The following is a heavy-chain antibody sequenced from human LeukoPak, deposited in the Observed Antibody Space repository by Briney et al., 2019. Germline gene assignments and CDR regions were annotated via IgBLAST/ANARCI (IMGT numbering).Heavy chain of an antibody. V-gene: IGHV4-34*01. CDR2: INHSGST. CDR1: GGSFSGYY. Sequence: SETLSLTCAVYGGSFSGYYWSWIRQPPGKGLEWIGEINHSGSTNYNPSLKSRVTISVDTSKNQFSLKLSSVTAADTAVYYCARGGRVPAAMRVAPPGNWFDPWGQGTLVTVSS. CDR3: ARGGRVPAAMRVAPPGNWFDP. J-gene: IGHJ5*02. D-gene: IGHD2-2*01.